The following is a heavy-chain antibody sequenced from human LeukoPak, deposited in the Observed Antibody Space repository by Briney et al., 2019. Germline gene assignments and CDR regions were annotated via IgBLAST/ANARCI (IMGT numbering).Heavy chain of an antibody. J-gene: IGHJ4*02. Sequence: SETLSLTCAVYVGSCRGYYWSLIRQPPAKGLEWIGEINHSGSTNYNPSLKSRVTISVDTSKNQFSLKLSSVTAADTAVYYCATRTVTADYWGQGTLVTVSS. CDR2: INHSGST. V-gene: IGHV4-34*01. CDR1: VGSCRGYY. CDR3: ATRTVTADY. D-gene: IGHD2-21*02.